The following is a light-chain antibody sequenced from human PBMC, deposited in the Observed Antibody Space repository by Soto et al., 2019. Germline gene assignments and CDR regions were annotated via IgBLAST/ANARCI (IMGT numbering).Light chain of an antibody. V-gene: IGKV3-20*01. CDR2: GVF. CDR1: QSVASNQ. CDR3: QQYGGSPQT. J-gene: IGKJ1*01. Sequence: EIVLTQSPDTLSLSPGERATLSCRASQSVASNQLAWYQHKSGQAPRLLIHGVFTRANGIPDRFSGSGSGTEFTLTISRLEPEDFALYYCQQYGGSPQTFGQGTKVEIK.